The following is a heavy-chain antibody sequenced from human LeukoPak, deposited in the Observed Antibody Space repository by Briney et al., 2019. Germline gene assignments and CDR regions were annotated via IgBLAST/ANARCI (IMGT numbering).Heavy chain of an antibody. CDR2: IIPIFGTA. Sequence: ASLKVSCKASGGTLSSYAISCVRQAPGHRLGWTGRIIPIFGTANYAQMFQGRVTITTDESTSTAYMELSSLRSEDTAVYYCARALHRYDAFDIWGQGTMVTVSS. CDR1: GGTLSSYA. J-gene: IGHJ3*02. V-gene: IGHV1-69*05. CDR3: ARALHRYDAFDI.